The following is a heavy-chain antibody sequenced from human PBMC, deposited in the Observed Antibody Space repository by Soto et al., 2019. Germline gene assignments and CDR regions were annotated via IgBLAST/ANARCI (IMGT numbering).Heavy chain of an antibody. V-gene: IGHV1-18*01. CDR2: ISAYKGNT. D-gene: IGHD3-22*01. CDR3: ARAPRISYDSSGYRGRFDY. Sequence: QVQLVQSGAEVKKPGASVKVSCQASGYTFTSYGISWVRQAPGQGLEWMGWISAYKGNTNYAEKLQGRVTMTTDPSTSTXYMQLSSLRSDDTAVYYCARAPRISYDSSGYRGRFDYWGQGTLVTVSS. CDR1: GYTFTSYG. J-gene: IGHJ4*02.